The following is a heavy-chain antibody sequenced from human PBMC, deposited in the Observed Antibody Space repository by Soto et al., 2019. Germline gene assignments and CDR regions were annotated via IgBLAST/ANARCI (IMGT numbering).Heavy chain of an antibody. CDR2: VSFSGNSP. CDR3: AKRREIGGDGGPYYFDY. D-gene: IGHD2-21*01. CDR1: GFTFSNYA. V-gene: IGHV3-23*01. Sequence: EVQLLESGGGLVQPGGSLRLSCAASGFTFSNYALTWVRQIPGKGLEWVSSVSFSGNSPYYADSVKGRFTISRDNSKNALYLQLPALRSGYTAVYYCAKRREIGGDGGPYYFDYCGQGTLVTVSS. J-gene: IGHJ4*02.